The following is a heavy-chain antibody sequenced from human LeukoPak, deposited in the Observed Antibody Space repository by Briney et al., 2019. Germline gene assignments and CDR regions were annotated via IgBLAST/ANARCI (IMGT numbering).Heavy chain of an antibody. CDR1: GYTFTSYD. D-gene: IGHD6-19*01. Sequence: EASVKVSCKASGYTFTSYDINWVRQATGQGLEWMGWMNPNSGNTGYAQKFQGRVTMTRNTSISTAYMELSSLRSEDTAVYYCAREDRDSGWERGEHYWGQGTLVTVSS. CDR3: AREDRDSGWERGEHY. J-gene: IGHJ4*02. CDR2: MNPNSGNT. V-gene: IGHV1-8*01.